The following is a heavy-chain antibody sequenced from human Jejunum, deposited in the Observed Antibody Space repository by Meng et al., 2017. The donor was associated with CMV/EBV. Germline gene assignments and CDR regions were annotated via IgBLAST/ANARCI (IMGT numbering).Heavy chain of an antibody. CDR3: AKGGYYDFWSGYLPFDP. D-gene: IGHD3-3*01. Sequence: FSSSDMSWVRQAPGKGLEWVSVISGSGGNTYYADSVKGRFTISRDNPKNTLYLQMNSLRAEDTAVYYCAKGGYYDFWSGYLPFDPWGQGTLVTVSS. CDR2: ISGSGGNT. CDR1: FSSSD. V-gene: IGHV3-23*01. J-gene: IGHJ5*02.